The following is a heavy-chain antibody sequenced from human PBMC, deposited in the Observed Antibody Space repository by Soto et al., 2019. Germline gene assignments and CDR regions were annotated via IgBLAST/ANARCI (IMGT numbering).Heavy chain of an antibody. CDR2: IGHGYDT. V-gene: IGHV3-13*04. Sequence: EVPLVESGGGLVQPGGSLTLSCAASGFTFSDYDMHWVRQASGAGPEWVASIGHGYDTYYADSVRGRFTISRDNAKNSFYLQMISLRVEDTAMFYCASLGARIYWAQGSRVTVSS. CDR3: ASLGARIY. J-gene: IGHJ4*02. D-gene: IGHD7-27*01. CDR1: GFTFSDYD.